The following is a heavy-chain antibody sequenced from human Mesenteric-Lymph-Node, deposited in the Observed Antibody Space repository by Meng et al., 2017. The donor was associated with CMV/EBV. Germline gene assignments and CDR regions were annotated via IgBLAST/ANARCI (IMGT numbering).Heavy chain of an antibody. CDR2: IYPGDSDT. D-gene: IGHD1-26*01. CDR1: GYSFTGHW. V-gene: IGHV5-51*01. CDR3: ARTDSGSYLTWFDP. J-gene: IGHJ5*02. Sequence: GSGYSFTGHWIAWVRQMPGKGLEWMGIIYPGDSDTRYSPSFQGQVTISADKSISTAYMQWSSLKASDTAMYYCARTDSGSYLTWFDPWGQGTLVTVSS.